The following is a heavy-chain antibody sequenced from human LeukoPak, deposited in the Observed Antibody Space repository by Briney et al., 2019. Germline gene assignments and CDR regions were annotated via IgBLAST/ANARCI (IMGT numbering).Heavy chain of an antibody. Sequence: ASVKVSCKASGYTFTNYGISWVRQAPGQGLEWMGWINPNSGGTNYAQKFQGWVTMTRDTSISTAYMELSRLRSDDTAVYYCARMMDGWEPSPFDYWGQGTLVTVSS. V-gene: IGHV1-2*04. CDR3: ARMMDGWEPSPFDY. CDR1: GYTFTNYG. CDR2: INPNSGGT. D-gene: IGHD1-26*01. J-gene: IGHJ4*02.